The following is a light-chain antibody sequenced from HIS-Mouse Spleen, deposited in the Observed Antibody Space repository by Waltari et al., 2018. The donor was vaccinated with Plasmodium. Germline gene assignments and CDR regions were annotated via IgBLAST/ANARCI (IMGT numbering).Light chain of an antibody. CDR1: NLGRKR. CDR2: DDS. J-gene: IGLJ3*02. CDR3: QVWDSSSDHPGV. Sequence: SYVLTQPPSVSVAPGQTARITCGGNNLGRKRVHWYQQKPGQAPVLVVYDDSNRPSGIPGRFSGSNSGNTATLTISRVEAGDEADYYCQVWDSSSDHPGVFGGGTKLTVL. V-gene: IGLV3-21*02.